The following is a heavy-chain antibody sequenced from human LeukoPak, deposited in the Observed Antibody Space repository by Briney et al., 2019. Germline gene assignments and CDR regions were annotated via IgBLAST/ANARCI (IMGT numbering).Heavy chain of an antibody. D-gene: IGHD3-10*01. CDR2: TYSSGST. CDR1: GGSISNYY. Sequence: SETLSLTCTVSGGSISNYYWSWIRQPAGKRLEWPGRTYSSGSTNYNPSLESRVTVSVDTSKNQFSLKLSSVTAADTAVYYCAREHMVRGVINRWGQGALVTVSS. CDR3: AREHMVRGVINR. V-gene: IGHV4-4*07. J-gene: IGHJ4*02.